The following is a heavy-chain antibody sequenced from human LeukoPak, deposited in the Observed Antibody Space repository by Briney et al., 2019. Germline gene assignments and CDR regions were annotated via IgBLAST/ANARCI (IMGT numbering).Heavy chain of an antibody. CDR3: ARDRDSSGWFDY. CDR1: GGSISGFY. V-gene: IGHV4-59*01. CDR2: IYYSGSA. J-gene: IGHJ4*02. D-gene: IGHD6-19*01. Sequence: PSETLSLTCTVSGGSISGFYWGWIRQPPGKGLEWIGFIYYSGSANYNPSLKSRVTMSVDMSKNQFSLKLSSVTAADTALYYCARDRDSSGWFDYWGQGALVTVSS.